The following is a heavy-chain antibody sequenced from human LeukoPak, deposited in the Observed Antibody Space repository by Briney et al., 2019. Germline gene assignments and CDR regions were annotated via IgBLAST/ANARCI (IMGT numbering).Heavy chain of an antibody. CDR2: MKSKPEGGTT. V-gene: IGHV3-15*01. CDR3: TTGNP. J-gene: IGHJ5*02. Sequence: GGSLRLSCLTSGFTFANASMSWVRQAPGKGLEWVGLMKSKPEGGTTFYAAPVRGRFTISRDDSKSTLYLQMSSLTIGDTGVYYYTTGNPWGQGTLVTVSS. CDR1: GFTFANAS.